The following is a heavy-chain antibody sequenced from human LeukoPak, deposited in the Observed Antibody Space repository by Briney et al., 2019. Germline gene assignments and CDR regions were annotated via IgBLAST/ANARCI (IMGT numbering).Heavy chain of an antibody. J-gene: IGHJ4*02. V-gene: IGHV3-21*01. D-gene: IGHD6-13*01. CDR3: ATLLIAAAPGY. Sequence: PGGSLRLSCAASGFTFSSHSMNWVRQTPGKGLEWVSSISSSSSYIYYADSVKGRFTISRDNAKNSLYLQMNSLRAEDTAVYYCATLLIAAAPGYWGQGTLVTVSS. CDR1: GFTFSSHS. CDR2: ISSSSSYI.